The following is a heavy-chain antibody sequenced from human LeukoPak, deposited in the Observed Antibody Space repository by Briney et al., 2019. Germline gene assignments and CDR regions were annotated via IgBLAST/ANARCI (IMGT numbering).Heavy chain of an antibody. J-gene: IGHJ3*02. Sequence: PSETLSLTCAVSGGSFSSYYWSWIRQPPGKGLEWVGEINNSGSTNYNPSLKSRVTISVDTSKIQFSLKLSSVTAADTAVYYCAATNDFGYCVLAIYIWGQGTMVTVSS. D-gene: IGHD4-17*01. V-gene: IGHV4-34*01. CDR2: INNSGST. CDR1: GGSFSSYY. CDR3: AATNDFGYCVLAIYI.